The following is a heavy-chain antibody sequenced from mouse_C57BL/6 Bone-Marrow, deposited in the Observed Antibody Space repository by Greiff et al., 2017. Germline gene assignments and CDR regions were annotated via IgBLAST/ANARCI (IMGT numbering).Heavy chain of an antibody. V-gene: IGHV14-4*01. D-gene: IGHD2-5*01. CDR3: TTTVSNPYYVDY. CDR1: GFNIKDDY. CDR2: IDPENGDT. J-gene: IGHJ2*01. Sequence: EVQLQQSGAELVRPGASVKLSCTASGFNIKDDYMHWVKQRPEQGLEWIGWIDPENGDTEYASKFQGKATITADTSSNTAYLQLSSLTSEDTAVYYCTTTVSNPYYVDYWGQGTTLTVSS.